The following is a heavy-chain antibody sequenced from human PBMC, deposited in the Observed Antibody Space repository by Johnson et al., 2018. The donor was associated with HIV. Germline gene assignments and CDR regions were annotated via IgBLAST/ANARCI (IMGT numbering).Heavy chain of an antibody. CDR2: ISYEGSTK. J-gene: IGHJ3*02. V-gene: IGHV3-30*14. D-gene: IGHD2-21*02. CDR3: ARGTVCGCDCYSRAFDI. Sequence: QVQLVESGGGVVQPGRSLRLSCAASGFTFGTFAMHWVRQAPGKGLEWVAVISYEGSTKYYADSVKGRFTISRDNSKNTLYLQMGSLRAEDMAVYYCARGTVCGCDCYSRAFDIWGQGTMVTVSS. CDR1: GFTFGTFA.